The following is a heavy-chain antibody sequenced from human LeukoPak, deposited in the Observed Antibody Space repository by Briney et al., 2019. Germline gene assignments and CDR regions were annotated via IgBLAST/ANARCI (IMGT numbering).Heavy chain of an antibody. J-gene: IGHJ5*02. CDR3: ARKGEHFYDSGKVWPAWFDP. V-gene: IGHV4-59*01. Sequence: PSETLSLTCTVSGGSINNYYWSWIRLPPGKGLEWIGYIYYSGSTDYNPSLRSRVTISVDSSKNQFSLKLTSVTAADTVIYYCARKGEHFYDSGKVWPAWFDPWGQGTLVTVSS. CDR1: GGSINNYY. CDR2: IYYSGST. D-gene: IGHD3-10*01.